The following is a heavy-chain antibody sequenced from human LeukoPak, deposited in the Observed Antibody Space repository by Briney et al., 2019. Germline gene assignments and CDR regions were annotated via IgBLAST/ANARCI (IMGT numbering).Heavy chain of an antibody. CDR1: GYTFTSYG. CDR3: ARDSTTGTADYYYGMDV. D-gene: IGHD1-1*01. Sequence: GASVKVSCKASGYTFTSYGISWVRQAPGQGLEWMGWISAYNGNTNYAQKLQGRVTMTTDTSTSTAYMELRSLRSDDTAVYYCARDSTTGTADYYYGMDVWGQGTTVTVSS. CDR2: ISAYNGNT. J-gene: IGHJ6*02. V-gene: IGHV1-18*01.